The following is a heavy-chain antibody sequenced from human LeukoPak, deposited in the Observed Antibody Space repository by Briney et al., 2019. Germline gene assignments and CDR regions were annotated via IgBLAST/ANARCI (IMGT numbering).Heavy chain of an antibody. Sequence: SVKVSCKASGGTFSSYAISWVRQAPGRGLEWMGGIIPIFGAANYAQKFQGRVTITADESTSTAYMELSSLRSEDTAVYYCARDLLERELHPRPGPFDYWGQGTLVTVSS. J-gene: IGHJ4*02. V-gene: IGHV1-69*01. CDR2: IIPIFGAA. D-gene: IGHD1-26*01. CDR3: ARDLLERELHPRPGPFDY. CDR1: GGTFSSYA.